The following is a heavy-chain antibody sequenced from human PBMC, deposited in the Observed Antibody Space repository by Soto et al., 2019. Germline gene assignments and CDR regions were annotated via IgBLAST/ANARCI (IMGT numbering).Heavy chain of an antibody. CDR2: INWNGGSI. V-gene: IGHV3-20*04. CDR1: GFTFDEYG. D-gene: IGHD6-13*01. Sequence: EVQLVESGGTVVRPGGSLRLSCAASGFTFDEYGMAWVRQGPGKGLEFVSSINWNGGSIIYADSVKGRFTISRDNAKTSLYLQMNSLRAEDTAFYYCARTYSTSWINYFDPWGQGTLVTVSS. CDR3: ARTYSTSWINYFDP. J-gene: IGHJ5*02.